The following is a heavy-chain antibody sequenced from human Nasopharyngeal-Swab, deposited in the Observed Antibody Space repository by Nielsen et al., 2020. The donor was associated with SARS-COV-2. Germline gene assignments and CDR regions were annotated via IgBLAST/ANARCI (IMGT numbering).Heavy chain of an antibody. Sequence: SETLSLTCAVYGGSFSGYYWSWVRQPPGKGLEWIGEINHSGSTNYNPSLKSRVTISIDTSKNQFSLKLSSVTAADTAVYYCAKTLNSGYASSWYRYYYYGMDVWGQGTTVPSP. J-gene: IGHJ6*02. CDR1: GGSFSGYY. CDR2: INHSGST. V-gene: IGHV4-34*01. CDR3: AKTLNSGYASSWYRYYYYGMDV. D-gene: IGHD6-13*01.